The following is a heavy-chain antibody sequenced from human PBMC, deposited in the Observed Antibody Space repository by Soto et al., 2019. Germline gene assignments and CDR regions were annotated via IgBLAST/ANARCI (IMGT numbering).Heavy chain of an antibody. Sequence: QITLKESGPTLVKPTQTLTLTCTFSGFSLSTSGVGVGWIRQPPGKALEWLALIYWDDDKRYSPSLKSRLTITKDTSKNQVVLTLTNMDPVDTATYYCAHSSPTALIRAEFDYWGQGTLVTVSS. D-gene: IGHD5-18*01. CDR3: AHSSPTALIRAEFDY. V-gene: IGHV2-5*02. CDR1: GFSLSTSGVG. J-gene: IGHJ4*02. CDR2: IYWDDDK.